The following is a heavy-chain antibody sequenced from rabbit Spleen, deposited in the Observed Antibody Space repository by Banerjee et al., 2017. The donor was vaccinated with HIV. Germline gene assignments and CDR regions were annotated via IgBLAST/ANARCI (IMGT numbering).Heavy chain of an antibody. CDR3: ARDSGSSFSSYGMDL. CDR1: GFSFSSSDY. V-gene: IGHV1S40*01. D-gene: IGHD8-1*01. Sequence: QSLEESGGDLVKPGASLTLTCTASGFSFSSSDYMCWVRQAPGKGLERISCIAGSSGFTYFATWAKGRFTISKTSSTTVTLQMTSLTAADTATYFCARDSGSSFSSYGMDLWGQGTLVTVS. J-gene: IGHJ6*01. CDR2: IAGSSGFT.